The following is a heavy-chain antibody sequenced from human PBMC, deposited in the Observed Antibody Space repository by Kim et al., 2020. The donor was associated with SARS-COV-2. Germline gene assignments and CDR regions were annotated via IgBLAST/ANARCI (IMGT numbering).Heavy chain of an antibody. Sequence: GGSLRLSCAASGSTFSSSWMNWVRQAPEKGLEWVANIKPDGSEKNYVDSVQGRFTISRDNARNSLYLQMNSLRAEDTAVYYCARDFAPSSGDYYYDAFDLWGRETMVTVSS. J-gene: IGHJ3*01. CDR2: IKPDGSEK. CDR1: GSTFSSSW. V-gene: IGHV3-7*01. CDR3: ARDFAPSSGDYYYDAFDL. D-gene: IGHD3-22*01.